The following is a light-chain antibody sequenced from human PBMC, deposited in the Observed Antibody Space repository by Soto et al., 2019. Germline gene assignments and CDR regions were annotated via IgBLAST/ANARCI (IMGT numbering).Light chain of an antibody. CDR3: AAWDDSLNGPV. Sequence: QSVLTQPPSTSGTPGQRVTISCSGSSSNIKSNTVNWYRQLPGTAPKLLIHSNDQRPSGVPDRFSGSKSGTSASLAISGLQSEDEADYYCAAWDDSLNGPVFGTGTKVTVL. J-gene: IGLJ1*01. CDR2: SND. CDR1: SSNIKSNT. V-gene: IGLV1-44*01.